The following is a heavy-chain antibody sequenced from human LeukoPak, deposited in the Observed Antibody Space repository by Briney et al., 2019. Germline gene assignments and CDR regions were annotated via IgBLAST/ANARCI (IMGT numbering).Heavy chain of an antibody. V-gene: IGHV4-38-2*01. Sequence: SETLSLTCAVSGYFISSGNYWGWIRQPPGKGLEWIGSIYHSGSTYYNPSLKSRVTISVDTSKNQFSLKLNSVTATDMAVYYCARVSSDWFYFHSWGQGTLVTVSS. CDR3: ARVSSDWFYFHS. D-gene: IGHD3-9*01. CDR2: IYHSGST. J-gene: IGHJ4*02. CDR1: GYFISSGNY.